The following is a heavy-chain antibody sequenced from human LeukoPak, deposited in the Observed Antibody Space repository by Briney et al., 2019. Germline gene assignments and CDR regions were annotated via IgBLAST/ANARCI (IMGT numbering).Heavy chain of an antibody. J-gene: IGHJ6*03. Sequence: SETLSLTCTVSGGSISSSSYYWGWIRQPPGKGLEWIGSICYSGSTYYNPSLKSRVTISVDTSKNQFSLKLSSVTAADTAVYYCASTNYDFWSGPDKRYMDVWGKGTTVTVSS. CDR2: ICYSGST. D-gene: IGHD3-3*01. V-gene: IGHV4-39*01. CDR1: GGSISSSSYY. CDR3: ASTNYDFWSGPDKRYMDV.